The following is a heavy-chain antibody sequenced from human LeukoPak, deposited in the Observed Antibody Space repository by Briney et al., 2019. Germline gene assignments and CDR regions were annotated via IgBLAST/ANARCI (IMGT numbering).Heavy chain of an antibody. CDR1: GFTFSTYG. J-gene: IGHJ6*02. CDR3: AKGLTMSEYSSSWYLYGMDV. CDR2: MSNDGSII. D-gene: IGHD6-13*01. V-gene: IGHV3-33*03. Sequence: SGGSLRLSCAASGFTFSTYGMHWVRQAPGKGLEWVAVMSNDGSIIHYADSVKGRFTISRDNSKNTLYLQMNSLRAEDTAVYYCAKGLTMSEYSSSWYLYGMDVWGQGTTVTVSS.